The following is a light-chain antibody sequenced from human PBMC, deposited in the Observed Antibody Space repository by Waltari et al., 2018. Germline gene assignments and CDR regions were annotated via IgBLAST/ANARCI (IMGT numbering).Light chain of an antibody. Sequence: IVLTQSPATLSLSPGERATLSCRASQTVSTYLAWFQQKPGQAPRLLIYEASNRATGNPARVSGSGSGTDFSLTISSLEPEDFAVYYCLQRSLWPWTFGQGTKVAVK. CDR3: LQRSLWPWT. J-gene: IGKJ1*01. CDR1: QTVSTY. CDR2: EAS. V-gene: IGKV3-11*01.